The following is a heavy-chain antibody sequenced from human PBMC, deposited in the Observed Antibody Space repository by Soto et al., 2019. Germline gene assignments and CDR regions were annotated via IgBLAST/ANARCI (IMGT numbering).Heavy chain of an antibody. CDR1: GYSFTEYG. V-gene: IGHV1-18*01. D-gene: IGHD4-17*01. J-gene: IGHJ4*02. Sequence: ASVKVSCKTSGYSFTEYGISWFRQAPGQGLEWMGWISPYNGKTNYIQEFQDRVTITTDTSSTTVYMDLRTLKSDDAAIYFCARADYGDTKIYAFDHWGQGTLVTVSS. CDR2: ISPYNGKT. CDR3: ARADYGDTKIYAFDH.